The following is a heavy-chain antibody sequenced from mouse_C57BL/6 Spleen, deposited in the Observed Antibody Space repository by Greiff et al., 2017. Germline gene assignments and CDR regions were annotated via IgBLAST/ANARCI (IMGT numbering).Heavy chain of an antibody. J-gene: IGHJ4*01. CDR2: IWSDGST. CDR1: GFSLTSYG. Sequence: VKLVESGPGLVAPSQSLSITCTVSGFSLTSYGVHWVRQPPGKGLEWLVVIWSDGSTTYNSALNSRLSISKDNSKSQVFLKMNSLQTDDTAMYYCAGSNYVEGAMDYWGQGTSVTVSS. CDR3: AGSNYVEGAMDY. D-gene: IGHD2-5*01. V-gene: IGHV2-6*03.